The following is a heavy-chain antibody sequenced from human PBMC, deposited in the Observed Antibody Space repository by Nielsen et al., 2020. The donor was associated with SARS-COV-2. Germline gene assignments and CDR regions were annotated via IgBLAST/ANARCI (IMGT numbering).Heavy chain of an antibody. CDR3: ASGAGAAGN. V-gene: IGHV3-74*01. Sequence: GESLKISCAASGFTFSNYWMHWVRQVPGKGLVWVSRINADGSSTSYADYVKGRFTISRDNAKNTLYLQMNSLRAEDTAVYYCASGAGAAGNWGQGTLVTVSS. D-gene: IGHD6-25*01. CDR2: INADGSST. J-gene: IGHJ4*02. CDR1: GFTFSNYW.